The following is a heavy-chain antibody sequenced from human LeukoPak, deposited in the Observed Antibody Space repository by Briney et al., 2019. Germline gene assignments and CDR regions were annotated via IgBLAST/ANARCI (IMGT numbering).Heavy chain of an antibody. CDR3: ARGPQWLVQEGWFDP. J-gene: IGHJ5*02. D-gene: IGHD6-19*01. CDR2: SYYRSKWYN. CDR1: WDSLPSILAA. Sequence: SQTLSLTWDISWDSLPSILAALNSTTHSPSRGLDWAGRSYYRSKWYNDYAVSVKSRITINPDTSKNQFSLQLNSVTPEDTAVYYCARGPQWLVQEGWFDPWGQGTLVTVSS. V-gene: IGHV6-1*01.